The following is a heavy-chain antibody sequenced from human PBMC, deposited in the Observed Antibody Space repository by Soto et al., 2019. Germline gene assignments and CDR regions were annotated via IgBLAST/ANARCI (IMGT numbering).Heavy chain of an antibody. J-gene: IGHJ4*01. CDR1: GDSISGDYY. D-gene: IGHD2-8*01. CDR3: ARGGARCSGYFDS. V-gene: IGHV4-30-4*02. Sequence: PSDTLSLTCSVSGDSISGDYYWSWIRQSPEKGLEWIGYIYYSGSSYSNPALQSRLSMSLDTSKNQFSLKLRSVTAADTAVYYCARGGARCSGYFDSWGHGALVT. CDR2: IYYSGSS.